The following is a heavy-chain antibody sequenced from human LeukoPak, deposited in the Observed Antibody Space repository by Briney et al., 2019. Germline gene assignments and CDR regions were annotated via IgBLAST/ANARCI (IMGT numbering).Heavy chain of an antibody. CDR1: GGTFSSYA. V-gene: IGHV1-69*04. CDR2: IIPIFGIA. J-gene: IGHJ3*02. Sequence: ASVKVSCKASGGTFSSYAISWVRQAPGQGLEWMGRIIPIFGIANYAQKFQGRVTITADKSTSPAYMELSSLRSEDTAVYYCARVHGSGSYYGADAFDIWGRGTMVTVSS. CDR3: ARVHGSGSYYGADAFDI. D-gene: IGHD3-10*01.